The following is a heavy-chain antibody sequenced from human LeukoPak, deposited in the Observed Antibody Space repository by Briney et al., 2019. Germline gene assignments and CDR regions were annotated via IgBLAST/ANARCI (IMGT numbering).Heavy chain of an antibody. CDR1: GFTFSSYS. J-gene: IGHJ6*02. CDR2: ISSDNAYI. Sequence: GESLRLSCAASGFTFSSYSMNWVRQAPGKGLEWVSFISSDNAYIYYADSVKGRFTISRDNSQNTLYLQMNSLRAEDTAVYYCATRGRSGYYYGMDVWGQGTTVTVSS. CDR3: ATRGRSGYYYGMDV. D-gene: IGHD1-26*01. V-gene: IGHV3-21*01.